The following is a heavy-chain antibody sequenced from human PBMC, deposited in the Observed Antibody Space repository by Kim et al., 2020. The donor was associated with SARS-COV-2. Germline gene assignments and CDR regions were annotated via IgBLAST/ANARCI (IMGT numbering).Heavy chain of an antibody. Sequence: SETLSLTCAVYGGSFSGYYWSWIRQPPGKGLEWIGEINHSGSTNYNPSLKSRVTISVDTSKNQFSLKLSSVTAADTAVYYCARGPLPPLRGVPLYYYYYGMDVWGQGTTVTVSS. CDR3: ARGPLPPLRGVPLYYYYYGMDV. V-gene: IGHV4-34*01. CDR2: INHSGST. J-gene: IGHJ6*02. CDR1: GGSFSGYY. D-gene: IGHD5-12*01.